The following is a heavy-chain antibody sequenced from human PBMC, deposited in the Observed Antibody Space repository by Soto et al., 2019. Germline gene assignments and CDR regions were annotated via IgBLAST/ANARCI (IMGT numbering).Heavy chain of an antibody. V-gene: IGHV4-59*08. CDR2: IYYSGST. CDR3: ARSPFCSGGSCYSYNWXDP. Sequence: PSETLSLTCTVSGGSISSYYWSWIRQPPGKGLEWIGYIYYSGSTNYNPSLKSRVTISVDTSKNQFSLKLSSVTAADTAVYYCARSPFCSGGSCYSYNWXDPWGQGTLVTVSS. CDR1: GGSISSYY. D-gene: IGHD2-15*01. J-gene: IGHJ5*02.